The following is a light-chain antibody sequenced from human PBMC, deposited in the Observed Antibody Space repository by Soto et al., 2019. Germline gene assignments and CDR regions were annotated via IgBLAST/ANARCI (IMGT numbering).Light chain of an antibody. Sequence: DIQMPQYPSSLSASVGDRVTITCRASQSISSYLNWYQQKPGKAPKLLIYAASSLQSGVPSRFSGSGSGTDFTLTISSLQPEDFATYYCQQSYSTPRTFGQGTKVDIK. CDR3: QQSYSTPRT. CDR2: AAS. J-gene: IGKJ1*01. V-gene: IGKV1-39*01. CDR1: QSISSY.